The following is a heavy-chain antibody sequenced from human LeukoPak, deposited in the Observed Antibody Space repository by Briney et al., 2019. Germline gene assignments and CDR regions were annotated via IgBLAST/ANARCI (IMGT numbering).Heavy chain of an antibody. Sequence: GGSLRLSCAASGFTFSSYSMNWVRQAPGRGLEWVALISYDGSNKYYADSVKGRFTVSRDNSKNTLYLEMNSLRAEDTAVYYCAKVLVVSYWGQGTLVTVSS. J-gene: IGHJ4*02. CDR1: GFTFSSYS. CDR2: ISYDGSNK. CDR3: AKVLVVSY. D-gene: IGHD2-15*01. V-gene: IGHV3-30*18.